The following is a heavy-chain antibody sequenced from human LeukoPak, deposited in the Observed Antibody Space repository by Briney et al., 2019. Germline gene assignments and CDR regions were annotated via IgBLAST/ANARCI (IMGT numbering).Heavy chain of an antibody. CDR2: IKTDRSTT. CDR1: GFTFSSYW. Sequence: GGSLRLSCTASGFTFSSYWMHWVRQAPGKGLVWVSRIKTDRSTTDYADSVRGRFTISRDNSKNTVYLQMNSLRAEDTAVYYCANGYYYGSGSYYKEAFDIWGQGTMVTVSS. J-gene: IGHJ3*02. V-gene: IGHV3-74*01. D-gene: IGHD3-10*01. CDR3: ANGYYYGSGSYYKEAFDI.